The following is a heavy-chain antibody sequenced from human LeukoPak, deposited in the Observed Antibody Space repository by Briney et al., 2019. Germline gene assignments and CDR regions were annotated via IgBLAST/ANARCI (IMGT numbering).Heavy chain of an antibody. J-gene: IGHJ5*02. CDR3: AREVGYCNSTSCWFDP. D-gene: IGHD2-2*03. CDR2: IYPGDSDT. CDR1: GYSFTSYW. V-gene: IGHV5-51*01. Sequence: GESLKISCKGSGYSFTSYWIGWVRQMPGKGLEWMGIIYPGDSDTRYSPSFQGQVTISADKSISTAYLQWSSLKASDTAMYYCAREVGYCNSTSCWFDPWGQGTLVTVSS.